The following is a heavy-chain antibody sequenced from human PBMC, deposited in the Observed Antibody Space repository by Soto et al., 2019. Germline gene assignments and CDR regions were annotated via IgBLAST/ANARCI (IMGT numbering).Heavy chain of an antibody. Sequence: QVQLVQSGAEVKKPGASMKISCKASGYTFTSYYMHWVRQAPGQGLEWMGIINPSGGSTSYAQKFQGRVTMTRDTSTSTVYMELSSLRSEDTAVYYCARDSLTTRTFDIWGQGTMVTVSS. J-gene: IGHJ3*02. V-gene: IGHV1-46*03. CDR2: INPSGGST. D-gene: IGHD4-17*01. CDR3: ARDSLTTRTFDI. CDR1: GYTFTSYY.